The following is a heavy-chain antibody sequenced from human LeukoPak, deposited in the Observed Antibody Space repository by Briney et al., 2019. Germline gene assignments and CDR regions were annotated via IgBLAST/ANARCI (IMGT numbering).Heavy chain of an antibody. J-gene: IGHJ4*02. CDR1: GFTFSSYA. CDR3: ARLVSRISSY. CDR2: ISGGGGSA. D-gene: IGHD6-6*01. V-gene: IGHV3-23*01. Sequence: GGSLRLSCAASGFTFSSYAMSWVRQAPGKGLERVSVISGGGGSANYVDSVKGRFTISRDNSKNTLFLQMNGLRAEDTAIYYCARLVSRISSYWGQGTLVTVSS.